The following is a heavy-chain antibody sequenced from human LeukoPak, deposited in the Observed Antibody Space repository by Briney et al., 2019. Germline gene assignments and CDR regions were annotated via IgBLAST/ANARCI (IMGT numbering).Heavy chain of an antibody. CDR1: GFTFSSYW. CDR3: ERDELWFGDEAFNI. J-gene: IGHJ3*02. CDR2: INSDGSST. Sequence: PGRSLRLSCAASGFTFSSYWMHWVRQAPGKGLVWVSRINSDGSSTSYADSVKGRFTISRDNAKNTLYLQMNSLRAEDTAVYYCERDELWFGDEAFNIWAQGTMVTVSS. D-gene: IGHD3-10*01. V-gene: IGHV3-74*01.